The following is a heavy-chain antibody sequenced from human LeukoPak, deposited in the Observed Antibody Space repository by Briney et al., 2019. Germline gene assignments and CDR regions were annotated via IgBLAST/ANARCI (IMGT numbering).Heavy chain of an antibody. Sequence: PSETLSLTCTVSGGSISSGSYYWSWIRQPAGKGLEWIGRIYTSGSTNYNPSLKSRVTISVDTSKNQFSLKLSSVTAADTAVYYCARVFRGDNIDYWGQGTLVTVSS. CDR2: IYTSGST. CDR1: GGSISSGSYY. CDR3: ARVFRGDNIDY. V-gene: IGHV4-61*02. D-gene: IGHD3-10*01. J-gene: IGHJ4*02.